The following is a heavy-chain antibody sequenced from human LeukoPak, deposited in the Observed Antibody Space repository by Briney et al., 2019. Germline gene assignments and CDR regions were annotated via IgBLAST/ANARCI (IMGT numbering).Heavy chain of an antibody. CDR3: ASTYSSGWYSQLGFDY. D-gene: IGHD6-19*01. V-gene: IGHV1-2*02. CDR1: GYTFTGYY. CDR2: INPNSGGT. J-gene: IGHJ4*02. Sequence: ASVKVSCKASGYTFTGYYMHWVRQAPGQGLEWTGWINPNSGGTNYAQKFQGRVTMTRDTSISTAYMELSRLRSDDTAVYYCASTYSSGWYSQLGFDYWGQGTLVTVSS.